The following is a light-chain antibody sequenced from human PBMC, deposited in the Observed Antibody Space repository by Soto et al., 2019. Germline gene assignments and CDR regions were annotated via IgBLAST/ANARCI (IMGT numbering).Light chain of an antibody. CDR2: AAS. Sequence: DIQMTQSPSAMSASVGDRVTVTCRASQDISNYLAWFQQKPGKVPRRLIYAASALQTGVPSRFSGNGSGTEFTLTINSLQPEDFATYYCLRHNLYPWAFGQGTKVDIK. V-gene: IGKV1-17*03. CDR3: LRHNLYPWA. CDR1: QDISNY. J-gene: IGKJ1*01.